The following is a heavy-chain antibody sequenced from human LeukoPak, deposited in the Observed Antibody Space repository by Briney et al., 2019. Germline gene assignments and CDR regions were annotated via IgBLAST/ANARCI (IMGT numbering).Heavy chain of an antibody. CDR1: GGSISSGSYY. J-gene: IGHJ3*02. CDR2: VYTSGST. Sequence: SETLSLTCTVSGGSISSGSYYWSWIRQPAGKGLEWIGRVYTSGSTNYNPSLKSRVTISVDTSKNQFSLHLNSVTPEDTAVYYCARGGLISLANTPLGAFDIWGQGTMVSVSS. CDR3: ARGGLISLANTPLGAFDI. V-gene: IGHV4-61*02. D-gene: IGHD2-15*01.